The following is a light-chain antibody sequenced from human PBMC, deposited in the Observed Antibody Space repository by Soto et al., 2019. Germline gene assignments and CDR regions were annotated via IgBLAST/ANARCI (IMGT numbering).Light chain of an antibody. J-gene: IGKJ4*01. CDR1: QSVLYSSNNKNY. V-gene: IGKV4-1*01. CDR2: WAS. Sequence: DIVMTQSPDSLAVSLGERATINCKSSQSVLYSSNNKNYLAWYQQKPGQPPKLLIYWASTRESGVPDRFSGSGSWTDFTLTISSLQAEDVAVYYCQQYYRTPLTFSGGTKVEIK. CDR3: QQYYRTPLT.